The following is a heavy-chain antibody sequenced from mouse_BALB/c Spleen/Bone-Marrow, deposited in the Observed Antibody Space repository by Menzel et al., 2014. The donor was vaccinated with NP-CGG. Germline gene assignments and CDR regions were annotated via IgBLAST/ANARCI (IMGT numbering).Heavy chain of an antibody. D-gene: IGHD2-14*01. J-gene: IGHJ1*01. Sequence: DVKLVESGGGLVQPGGSLKLSCAASGFTFSRYTMSWVRQTPEKRLEWVAYISNGGGSTYYPDTDTVKGRFTISRDNAKNTLYLQMSSLKSEDTAMYYCARHGVRREWYFDVWCEGTTVTDTS. CDR3: ARHGVRREWYFDV. V-gene: IGHV5-12-2*01. CDR2: ISNGGGST. CDR1: GFTFSRYT.